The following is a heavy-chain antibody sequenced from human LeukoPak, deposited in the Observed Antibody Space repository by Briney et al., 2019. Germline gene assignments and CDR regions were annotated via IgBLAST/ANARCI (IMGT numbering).Heavy chain of an antibody. CDR2: IDHSGNT. D-gene: IGHD3-10*01. J-gene: IGHJ4*02. CDR3: AGEVRPDGSARGYYFDY. CDR1: GGSISSADYY. Sequence: SGTLSLTCTVSGGSISSADYYWSWIRQPPGKGLEWIGYIDHSGNTYYNPSLKSRVTISVDTSKNQFSLKLSSVTAADTAVYYCAGEVRPDGSARGYYFDYWGQGTLVTVSS. V-gene: IGHV4-30-4*01.